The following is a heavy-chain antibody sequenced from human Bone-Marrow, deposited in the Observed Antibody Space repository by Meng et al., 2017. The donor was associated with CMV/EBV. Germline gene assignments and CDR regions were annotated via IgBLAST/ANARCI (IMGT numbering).Heavy chain of an antibody. CDR3: ARASGYSSGWYRALYYFGY. J-gene: IGHJ4*02. V-gene: IGHV1-18*01. CDR1: GYTFTSYG. CDR2: ISAYNGNT. D-gene: IGHD6-19*01. Sequence: SVEVSCMLFGYTFTSYGISWVRQAPGQGLEWMGWISAYNGNTNYAQKLQGRVTMTTDTSTSTAYMELRSLRSDDTALYYCARASGYSSGWYRALYYFGYWGQGTLITVSS.